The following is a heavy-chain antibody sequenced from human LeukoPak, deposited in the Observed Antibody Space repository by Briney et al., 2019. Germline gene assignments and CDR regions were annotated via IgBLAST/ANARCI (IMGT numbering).Heavy chain of an antibody. D-gene: IGHD1-7*01. Sequence: PGGSLRLSCAASGLTFNGYAMHWVRQGPGKGLEWVSGISWNSGNIGYADSVKGRFTISRDNAKNSLYLQMNSLRVEDTAFYYCAKGRLTGTTFFDSWGQGTLVTVSS. CDR2: ISWNSGNI. CDR3: AKGRLTGTTFFDS. J-gene: IGHJ4*02. V-gene: IGHV3-9*01. CDR1: GLTFNGYA.